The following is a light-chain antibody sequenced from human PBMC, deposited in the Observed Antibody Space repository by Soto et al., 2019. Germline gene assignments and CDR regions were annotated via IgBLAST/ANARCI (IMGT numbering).Light chain of an antibody. Sequence: EIVLTHSPATLSVSPGERATLSCRASQSVGSNLAWYQHIPGQPPRLLNDDASTRTTDIPARFSDGGSGTEVTLTISSLQSEDFAVYYCQQYNNWPYTFGQGTKLQIK. CDR3: QQYNNWPYT. CDR2: DAS. J-gene: IGKJ2*01. V-gene: IGKV3-15*01. CDR1: QSVGSN.